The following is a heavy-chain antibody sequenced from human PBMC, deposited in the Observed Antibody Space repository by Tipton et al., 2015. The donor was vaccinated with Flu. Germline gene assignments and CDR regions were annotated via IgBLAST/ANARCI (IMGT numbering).Heavy chain of an antibody. Sequence: TLSLTCTVSGGSIGSYYWNWIRQPPGKGLEWIGYIYNSQYTKYNPSLKSRVTISVDTSKKQFSLQLRSVTAADTAVYYCARDADVFDAFDIWGQGTMVTVSS. CDR3: ARDADVFDAFDI. CDR1: GGSIGSYY. D-gene: IGHD3-16*01. J-gene: IGHJ3*02. V-gene: IGHV4-59*01. CDR2: IYNSQYT.